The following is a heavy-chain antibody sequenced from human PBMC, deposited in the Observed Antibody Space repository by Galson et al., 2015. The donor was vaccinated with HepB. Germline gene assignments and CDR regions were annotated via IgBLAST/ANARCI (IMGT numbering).Heavy chain of an antibody. Sequence: TLSLTCTVSGGSISSGDYYWSWIRQPPGKGLEWIGYIYYSGSTYYNPSLKNRVTISVDTSKNQFSLKLSSVTAADTAVYYCARVRDFQGWFDPWGQGTLVTVSS. D-gene: IGHD3-3*01. V-gene: IGHV4-30-4*01. CDR1: GGSISSGDYY. CDR3: ARVRDFQGWFDP. J-gene: IGHJ5*02. CDR2: IYYSGST.